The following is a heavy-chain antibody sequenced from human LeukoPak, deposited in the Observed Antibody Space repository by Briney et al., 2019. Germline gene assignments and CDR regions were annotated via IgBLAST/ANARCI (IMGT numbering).Heavy chain of an antibody. Sequence: GGSLRLSCAASGFTFSSYEMNWVRQAPGKGLEWVSYISSSGSTIYYADSVKGRFTISRDNAKNSLYLQMNSLRAEDTAVYYCAKDGVGYCSGGSCYSGADYWGQGTLVTVSS. V-gene: IGHV3-48*03. D-gene: IGHD2-15*01. J-gene: IGHJ4*02. CDR3: AKDGVGYCSGGSCYSGADY. CDR1: GFTFSSYE. CDR2: ISSSGSTI.